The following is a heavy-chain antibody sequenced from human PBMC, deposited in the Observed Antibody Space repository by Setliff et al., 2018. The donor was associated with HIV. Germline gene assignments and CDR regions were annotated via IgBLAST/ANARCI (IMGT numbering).Heavy chain of an antibody. V-gene: IGHV3-13*01. J-gene: IGHJ4*02. CDR2: IGTLSDT. CDR1: GFTFRSFD. D-gene: IGHD3-10*01. CDR3: ARAGRRHYYGSGSYAVFDY. Sequence: GSLRLSCAASGFTFRSFDMHWVRQAPGKGLEWVSCIGTLSDTYYPNSVKGRFTISRDNAKNSLYLQMNGLRAGDTAVYFCARAGRRHYYGSGSYAVFDYWGQGIVVTVSS.